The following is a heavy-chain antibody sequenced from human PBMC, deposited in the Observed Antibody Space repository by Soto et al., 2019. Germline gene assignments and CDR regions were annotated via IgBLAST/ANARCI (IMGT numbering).Heavy chain of an antibody. V-gene: IGHV3-21*01. D-gene: IGHD6-13*01. CDR1: GFTFSTYS. CDR3: VGTHVAAADY. CDR2: ISSSSSYI. J-gene: IGHJ4*02. Sequence: AGGSLRLSCAASGFTFSTYSMNWVRQAPGKGLEWVSSISSSSSYIYYADPVKGRFTISRDNAKNSLYLQMTSLRVEDTAVYYCVGTHVAAADYWGQGTLVTVSS.